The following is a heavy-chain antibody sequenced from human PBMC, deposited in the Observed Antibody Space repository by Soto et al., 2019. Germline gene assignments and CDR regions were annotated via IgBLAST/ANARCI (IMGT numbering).Heavy chain of an antibody. J-gene: IGHJ1*01. CDR2: ISAYNGNT. CDR1: GYTFTSYG. Sequence: ASVKVSCKASGYTFTSYGISWVRQAPGQGLEWMGWISAYNGNTNYAQKLQGRVTMTTDTSTSTAYMELRSLRSDDTAVYYCARDLLFLGANAEYFQHWGQGTLVTVSS. V-gene: IGHV1-18*01. CDR3: ARDLLFLGANAEYFQH. D-gene: IGHD1-26*01.